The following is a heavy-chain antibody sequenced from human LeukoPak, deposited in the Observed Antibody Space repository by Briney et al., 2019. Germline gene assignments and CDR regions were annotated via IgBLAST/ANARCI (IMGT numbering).Heavy chain of an antibody. CDR1: GDSISSSNFY. V-gene: IGHV4-39*01. CDR3: ARLHDYYGSGRTDY. Sequence: SETLSLTCTVSGDSISSSNFYWGWIRQPPGKGLEWIGSIYYSGSADYNPSLKSRVAISVDTSKNQFSLKLSSVTAADTAVYYCARLHDYYGSGRTDYWGQGTLVTVSS. CDR2: IYYSGSA. J-gene: IGHJ4*02. D-gene: IGHD3-10*01.